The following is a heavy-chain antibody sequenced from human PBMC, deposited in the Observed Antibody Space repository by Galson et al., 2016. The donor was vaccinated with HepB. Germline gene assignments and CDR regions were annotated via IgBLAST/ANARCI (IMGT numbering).Heavy chain of an antibody. CDR3: TTGDDFFDSTGYYVT. Sequence: SLRLSCAASGFTFSNAGVNWVRQAPGKGLEWVSGISARGVTTYYRDSVKGRFIISRDNSENMLYLQMNSLRAEDTAVYFCTTGDDFFDSTGYYVTWGQGTLVVVSS. CDR1: GFTFSNAG. D-gene: IGHD3-22*01. J-gene: IGHJ4*01. V-gene: IGHV3-23*01. CDR2: ISARGVTT.